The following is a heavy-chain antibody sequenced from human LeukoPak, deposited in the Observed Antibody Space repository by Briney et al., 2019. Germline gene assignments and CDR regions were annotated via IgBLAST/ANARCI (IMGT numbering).Heavy chain of an antibody. J-gene: IGHJ4*02. Sequence: SETLSLTCSVSGGSISISRYHWGWIRQPPGKGLEWIGNIYDGGSTYYNPSLKSRVTISVDASKNQFSLKLNSVTAADTALYYCARAPDHYASLPFDYWGQGTLVTVSS. CDR2: IYDGGST. CDR1: GGSISISRYH. CDR3: ARAPDHYASLPFDY. D-gene: IGHD3-16*01. V-gene: IGHV4-39*07.